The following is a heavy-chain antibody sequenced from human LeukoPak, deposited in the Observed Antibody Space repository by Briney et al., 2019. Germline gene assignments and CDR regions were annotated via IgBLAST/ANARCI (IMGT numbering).Heavy chain of an antibody. Sequence: ASVKVSCKVSGYTLTELSMHWVRQAPGKGLEWMGGFDPEDGETIYAQKFQGRVTMTEDTSTDTAYMELSSLRSEDTAVYYCATDLLMGGAGDTAMVTAYWGQGTLVTVCS. CDR2: FDPEDGET. J-gene: IGHJ4*02. D-gene: IGHD5-18*01. CDR1: GYTLTELS. CDR3: ATDLLMGGAGDTAMVTAY. V-gene: IGHV1-24*01.